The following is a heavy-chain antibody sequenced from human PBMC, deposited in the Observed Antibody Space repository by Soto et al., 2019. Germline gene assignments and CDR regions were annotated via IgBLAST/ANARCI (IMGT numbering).Heavy chain of an antibody. D-gene: IGHD2-15*01. Sequence: GGSLRLSCAASGFTFSSYGMHWVRQAPGKGLEWVAVIWYDGSNKYYADSVKGRFTISRDNSKNTLYLQMNSLRAEDTAVYYCARAPVVAAPNWFDPWGQGTLVTV. CDR1: GFTFSSYG. J-gene: IGHJ5*02. CDR2: IWYDGSNK. V-gene: IGHV3-33*01. CDR3: ARAPVVAAPNWFDP.